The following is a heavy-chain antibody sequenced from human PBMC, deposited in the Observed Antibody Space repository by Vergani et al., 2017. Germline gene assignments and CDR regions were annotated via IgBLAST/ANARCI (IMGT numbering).Heavy chain of an antibody. CDR2: ISSSSSYI. CDR3: ARESSSWYRNYYYYMDV. J-gene: IGHJ6*03. V-gene: IGHV3-21*01. Sequence: VQLVESGGGVVQPGRSLRLSCAASGFTFSSYSMNWVRQAPGKGLEWVSSISSSSSYIYYADSVKGRFTISRDNANNALYLQMNSLRAEDTAVYYCARESSSWYRNYYYYMDVWGKGTTVTVSS. CDR1: GFTFSSYS. D-gene: IGHD6-13*01.